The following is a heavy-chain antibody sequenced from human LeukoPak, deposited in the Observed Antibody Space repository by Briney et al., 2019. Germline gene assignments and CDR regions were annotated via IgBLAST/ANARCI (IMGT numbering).Heavy chain of an antibody. CDR2: IYYSGST. CDR1: GGSISSYY. J-gene: IGHJ4*02. Sequence: PSETLSLTCTVSGGSISSYYWSWIRQPPGKGLEWIGYIYYSGSTNYNPSLKSRVTISVDTSKNQFSLKLSSVTAADTAVYYCARVDTAMDSFDYWGQGSLVTVSS. D-gene: IGHD5-18*01. V-gene: IGHV4-59*01. CDR3: ARVDTAMDSFDY.